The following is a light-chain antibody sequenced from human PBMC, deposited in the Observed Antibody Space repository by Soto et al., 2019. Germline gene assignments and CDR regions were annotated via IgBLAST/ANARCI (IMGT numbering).Light chain of an antibody. Sequence: DIVMTQSPDSLAVSLVERATINCKSSQSLLFSSNNKNYLAWYQHKLGQPPKLLIYWASTRESGVPDRFSGSGSGTDFTLTISSLQAEDVAVYYCQQYYSNPQTFGQGTKVEIK. CDR3: QQYYSNPQT. V-gene: IGKV4-1*01. CDR1: QSLLFSSNNKNY. J-gene: IGKJ1*01. CDR2: WAS.